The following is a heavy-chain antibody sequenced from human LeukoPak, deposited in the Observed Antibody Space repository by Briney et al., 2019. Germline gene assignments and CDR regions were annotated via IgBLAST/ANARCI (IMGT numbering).Heavy chain of an antibody. V-gene: IGHV1-46*01. Sequence: ASVKVSCKASGYTFTSYYMHWVRQAPGQGLEWMGIINPSGGSTSYAQKFQGRVTMTRDTSTSTVYMELSSLRSEDTAVYYCARTYCSSTSCYSEDYFDYWGQGTLVTVSS. CDR3: ARTYCSSTSCYSEDYFDY. CDR2: INPSGGST. CDR1: GYTFTSYY. J-gene: IGHJ4*02. D-gene: IGHD2-2*01.